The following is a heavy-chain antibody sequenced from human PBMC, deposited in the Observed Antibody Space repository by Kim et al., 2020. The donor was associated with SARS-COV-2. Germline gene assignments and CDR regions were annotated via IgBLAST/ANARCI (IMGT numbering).Heavy chain of an antibody. D-gene: IGHD3-10*01. Sequence: GGYLRLSCAASGFSFSNHVMNWVRQTPGKGLEWVSSITGSGGTTFYGDSVKGRFAISRDNSKNTLYLQMNSLRAEDAALYYCASRGPNWVGFEIWVQGT. CDR3: ASRGPNWVGFEI. V-gene: IGHV3-23*01. J-gene: IGHJ3*02. CDR1: GFSFSNHV. CDR2: ITGSGGTT.